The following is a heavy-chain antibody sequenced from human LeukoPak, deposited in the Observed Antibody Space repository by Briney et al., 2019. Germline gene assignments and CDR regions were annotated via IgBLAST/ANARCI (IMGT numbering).Heavy chain of an antibody. CDR3: ARAPRYDSSGYYYV. Sequence: SGGSLRLSCAASGFTFSSYSMNWVRQAPGKGLEWVSYISSSSSSTIYYADSVKGRFTISRDNAKNSLYLQMNSLRAEDTAVYYCARAPRYDSSGYYYVWGQGTLVTVSS. J-gene: IGHJ4*02. CDR1: GFTFSSYS. CDR2: ISSSSSSTI. D-gene: IGHD3-22*01. V-gene: IGHV3-48*01.